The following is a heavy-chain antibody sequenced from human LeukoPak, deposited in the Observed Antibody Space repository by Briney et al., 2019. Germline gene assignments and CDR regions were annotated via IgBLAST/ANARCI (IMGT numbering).Heavy chain of an antibody. CDR1: GYTFTGYY. V-gene: IGHV1-2*02. D-gene: IGHD6-13*01. Sequence: ASVKVSCKASGYTFTGYYMHWVRQAPGRGLEWMGWINPNSGGTNYAQKFQGRVTMTRDTSISTAYMELSRLRSDDTAVYYCARGSSPAVWYYYGMDVWGQGTTVTVSS. CDR2: INPNSGGT. J-gene: IGHJ6*02. CDR3: ARGSSPAVWYYYGMDV.